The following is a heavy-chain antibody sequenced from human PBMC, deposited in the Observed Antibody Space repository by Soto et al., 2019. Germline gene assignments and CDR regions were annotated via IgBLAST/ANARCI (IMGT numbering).Heavy chain of an antibody. CDR3: AILYVDTAMALDY. J-gene: IGHJ4*02. Sequence: ASVKVSCKASGYTFTSYGISWVRQAPGQGLEWMGWISAYNGNTKYAQKLQGRVTITADESTSTAYMELSSLRSEDTAVYYCAILYVDTAMALDYWGQGTLVTSPQ. D-gene: IGHD5-18*01. CDR2: ISAYNGNT. CDR1: GYTFTSYG. V-gene: IGHV1-18*01.